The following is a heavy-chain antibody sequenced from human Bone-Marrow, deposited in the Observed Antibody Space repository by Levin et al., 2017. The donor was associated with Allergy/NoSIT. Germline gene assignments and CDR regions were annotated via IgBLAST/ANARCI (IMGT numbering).Heavy chain of an antibody. CDR2: MHYRGDT. CDR3: ARDREYTSSWSGFDC. V-gene: IGHV4-59*01. J-gene: IGHJ4*02. CDR1: DGSISSYY. Sequence: SETLSLTCTVSDGSISSYYWSWIRQPPGKGLEWIGYMHYRGDTKYNPSLKSRVTISLDTSKDQFSLKLSSVTAADTAVYYCARDREYTSSWSGFDCWGQGTLVTVSS. D-gene: IGHD6-13*01.